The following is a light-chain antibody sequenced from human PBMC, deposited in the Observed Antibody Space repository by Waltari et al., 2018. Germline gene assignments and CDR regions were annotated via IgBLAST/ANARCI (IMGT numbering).Light chain of an antibody. CDR3: QQANNFPRT. CDR2: GAS. J-gene: IGKJ1*01. Sequence: DIQMTQSPSSVSASIGDRVNITCRASQGISNWLAWYQQKPGKAPKLLIYGASNLQHGVPSRFSGSGSGTDFTLTINSLQPEDFATYYCQQANNFPRTFGPGTKV. V-gene: IGKV1-12*01. CDR1: QGISNW.